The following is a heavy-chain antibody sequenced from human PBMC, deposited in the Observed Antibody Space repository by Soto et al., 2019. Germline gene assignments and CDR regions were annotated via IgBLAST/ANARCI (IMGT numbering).Heavy chain of an antibody. J-gene: IGHJ6*02. V-gene: IGHV3-11*04. CDR1: VFTCSDHF. CDR2: MTPSGSSR. Sequence: SLRLSCSASVFTCSDHFMSWIRQAPGKGLEWISYMTPSGSSRSYADSVKGRFTISRDNAKNSLYLQMNSLRGEDTALYYCARLTKDNYYYGMDVWGQGTTVTVSS. CDR3: ARLTKDNYYYGMDV. D-gene: IGHD2-15*01.